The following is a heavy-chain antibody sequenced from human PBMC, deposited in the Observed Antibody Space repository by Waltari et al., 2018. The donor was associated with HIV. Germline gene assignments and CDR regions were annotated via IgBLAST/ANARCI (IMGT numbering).Heavy chain of an antibody. D-gene: IGHD3-9*01. V-gene: IGHV4-61*02. CDR3: ARELLPYYDILTGYYRGWFDP. J-gene: IGHJ5*02. CDR2: IYTSGST. CDR1: GGSISSGSYY. Sequence: QVQLQESGPGLVKPSQTLSLTCTVSGGSISSGSYYWSWIRQPAGKGLGWIGRIYTSGSTNYNPSLKSRVTISVDTSKNQFSLKLSSVTAADTAVYYCARELLPYYDILTGYYRGWFDPWGQGTLVTVSS.